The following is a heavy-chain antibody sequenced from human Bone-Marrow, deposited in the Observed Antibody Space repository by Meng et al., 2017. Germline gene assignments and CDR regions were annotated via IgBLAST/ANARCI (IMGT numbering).Heavy chain of an antibody. J-gene: IGHJ4*02. CDR2: IWYDGSKK. V-gene: IGHV3-33*01. CDR1: GFTFSSHG. D-gene: IGHD6-19*01. CDR3: ARDTGAVGPELDY. Sequence: QVQRVESGGGEVQPGRSLRLSCAVSGFTFSSHGMHWVRQAPGKGLEWVGVIWYDGSKKYYADSVKGRFTISRDDYKNTLYMQMNSLRAEDTAVYYCARDTGAVGPELDYWGQGTLVTVSS.